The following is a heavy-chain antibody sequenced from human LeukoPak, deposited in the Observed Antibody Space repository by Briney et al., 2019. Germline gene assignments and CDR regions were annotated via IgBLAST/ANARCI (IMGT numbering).Heavy chain of an antibody. CDR2: INAGNGNT. D-gene: IGHD3-9*01. V-gene: IGHV1-3*01. CDR3: ARGGVLGGYFDWITSRLDY. J-gene: IGHJ4*02. Sequence: GASVKVSCKASGYTFTSNAMHWVRQAPGQRLEWMGWINAGNGNTKYSQNLQGRVTITRDTSASTAYMELSSLRSEDTAVYYCARGGVLGGYFDWITSRLDYWGQGTLVTVSS. CDR1: GYTFTSNA.